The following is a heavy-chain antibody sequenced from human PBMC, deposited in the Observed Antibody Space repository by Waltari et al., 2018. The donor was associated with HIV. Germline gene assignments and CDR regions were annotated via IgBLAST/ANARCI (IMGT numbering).Heavy chain of an antibody. J-gene: IGHJ5*02. CDR3: AIPGSGLYPTPLDL. Sequence: EVQVLESGGTLVQPGGSLRVSCAASGFAFRNYSGSWVRQAAGRGLEGVSAISKSGDRTYYADAVRGRFTISRDNSKNTLSLQMNSLRVEDTAVYYCAIPGSGLYPTPLDLWGQGTLVTVSS. D-gene: IGHD2-2*02. CDR2: ISKSGDRT. V-gene: IGHV3-23*01. CDR1: GFAFRNYS.